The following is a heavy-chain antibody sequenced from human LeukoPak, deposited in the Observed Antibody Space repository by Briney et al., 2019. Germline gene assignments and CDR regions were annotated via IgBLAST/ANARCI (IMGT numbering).Heavy chain of an antibody. V-gene: IGHV1-69*13. CDR1: GGTFSSYA. J-gene: IGHJ4*02. D-gene: IGHD5-18*01. Sequence: SVKVSCTASGGTFSSYAISWVRQAPGQGLEWMGGIIPIFGTANYAQKFQGRVTITADESTSTAYMELSSLRSEDTAVYYCASPEGGYSYGYAYWGQGTLVTVSS. CDR3: ASPEGGYSYGYAY. CDR2: IIPIFGTA.